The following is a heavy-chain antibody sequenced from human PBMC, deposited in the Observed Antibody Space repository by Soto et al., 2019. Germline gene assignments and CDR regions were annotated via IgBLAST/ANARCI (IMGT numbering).Heavy chain of an antibody. J-gene: IGHJ3*02. CDR1: GFAFDDHT. CDR2: ISWDGGSA. D-gene: IGHD5-18*01. CDR3: VKDGTVDGYVGAFDI. V-gene: IGHV3-43*01. Sequence: GGSLRLSCAASGFAFDDHTLHWVRQAPGKGLEWVSLISWDGGSAYYADSVKGRFTISRDNIKDSLYLQMNSLRTDDTALYYCVKDGTVDGYVGAFDIWGQGTMVTVSS.